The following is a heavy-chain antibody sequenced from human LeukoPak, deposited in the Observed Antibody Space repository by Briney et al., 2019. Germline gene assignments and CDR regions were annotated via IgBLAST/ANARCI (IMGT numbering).Heavy chain of an antibody. V-gene: IGHV1-69*01. CDR3: ARGRRASGSYYRWFDP. J-gene: IGHJ5*02. D-gene: IGHD1-26*01. CDR1: GGTFSSYA. Sequence: ASVKVSCKASGGTFSSYAISWVRQAPGQGLEWMGGIIPIFGTANYAQKFQGRVTITADESTSTAYMELSSLRSEDTAVYYCARGRRASGSYYRWFDPWGQGTLVTVSS. CDR2: IIPIFGTA.